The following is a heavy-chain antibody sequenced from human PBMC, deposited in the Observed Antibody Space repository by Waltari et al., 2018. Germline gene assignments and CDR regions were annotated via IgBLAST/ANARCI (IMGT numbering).Heavy chain of an antibody. CDR2: INPNSGGT. J-gene: IGHJ5*02. CDR1: GYTFTGYY. V-gene: IGHV1-2*02. D-gene: IGHD2-2*01. Sequence: QVQLVQSGAEVKKPGASVKVSCKASGYTFTGYYMHWVRQAPGQGLEWMGWINPNSGGTNYAQKFQGRVTMTRDTSISTAYMELSRLRSDDTAVYYCARDPGYCSSTSCYAFGDYGDYGGWFDPWGQGTLVTVSS. CDR3: ARDPGYCSSTSCYAFGDYGDYGGWFDP.